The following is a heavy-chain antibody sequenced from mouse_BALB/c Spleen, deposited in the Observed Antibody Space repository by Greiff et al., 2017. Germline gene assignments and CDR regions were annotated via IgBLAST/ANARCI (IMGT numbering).Heavy chain of an antibody. J-gene: IGHJ2*01. Sequence: QVQLQQSGAELAKPGASVKMSCTASGYTFTSYWMHWVKQRPGQGLEWIGYINPSTGYTEYNQKFKDKATLTADKSSSTAYMQLSSLTSEDSAVYYCARSGYFDYWGQGTTLAVTS. CDR3: ARSGYFDY. V-gene: IGHV1-7*01. CDR2: INPSTGYT. CDR1: GYTFTSYW.